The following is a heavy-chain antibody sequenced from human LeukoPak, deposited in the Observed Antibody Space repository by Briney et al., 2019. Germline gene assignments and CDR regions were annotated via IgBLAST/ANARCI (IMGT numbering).Heavy chain of an antibody. CDR3: ARDRAGYCSGGSCP. CDR2: IRLDDSYI. J-gene: IGHJ5*02. V-gene: IGHV3-30*02. D-gene: IGHD2-15*01. CDR1: GFPFSSYG. Sequence: PGGSLRLSCAASGFPFSSYGMHWVRQAPGKGLEWVAFIRLDDSYIYYADFVKGRFTISRDNSKNTLSLQMNSLRAEDTAVYYCARDRAGYCSGGSCPWGQGTLVTVSS.